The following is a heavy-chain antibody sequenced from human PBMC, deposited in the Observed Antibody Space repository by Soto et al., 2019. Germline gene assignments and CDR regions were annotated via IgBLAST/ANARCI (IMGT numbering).Heavy chain of an antibody. CDR2: IKSDGSGT. D-gene: IGHD3-22*01. Sequence: EVPLVESGGGSVQPGGSLRLSCAASGFTFSSYWMHWVRQAPGKGLVWVSRIKSDGSGTYYADSVKGRLTISRDNAKNTLYLQMNSLRAEDTAVYYCARGDGDYYDGNGYLGRHWGQGTLVTVSS. V-gene: IGHV3-74*01. CDR1: GFTFSSYW. CDR3: ARGDGDYYDGNGYLGRH. J-gene: IGHJ4*02.